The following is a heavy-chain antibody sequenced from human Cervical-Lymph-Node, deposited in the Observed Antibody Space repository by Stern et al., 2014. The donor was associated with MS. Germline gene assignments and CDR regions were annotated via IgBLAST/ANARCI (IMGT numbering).Heavy chain of an antibody. CDR3: ARDKMHAFDY. CDR1: GYTFTSYG. Sequence: QMQLVQSGTEVKKPGASLIVSCKASGYTFTSYGISWVRQAPGQGLEWVGWISADSDATKYVQNLRDRITLTRDTSTGTAYMELRTLRYEDTAVYYCARDKMHAFDYWGQGTLVSVSS. J-gene: IGHJ4*02. CDR2: ISADSDAT. V-gene: IGHV1-18*01. D-gene: IGHD2-8*01.